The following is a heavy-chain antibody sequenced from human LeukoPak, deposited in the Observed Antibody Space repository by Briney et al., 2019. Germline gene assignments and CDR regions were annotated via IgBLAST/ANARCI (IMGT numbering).Heavy chain of an antibody. CDR1: GYTFTSHG. D-gene: IGHD3-22*01. CDR3: ARDYHYFDSSDWEDCFDP. J-gene: IGHJ5*02. Sequence: ASVKVSCKASGYTFTSHGISWVRQAPGQGLEWMGWISAYDGDTNYAQELQGRLTMTTDTSTSTAYMELRSLRSDDTAVYYCARDYHYFDSSDWEDCFDPWGQGTLVAVSS. CDR2: ISAYDGDT. V-gene: IGHV1-18*01.